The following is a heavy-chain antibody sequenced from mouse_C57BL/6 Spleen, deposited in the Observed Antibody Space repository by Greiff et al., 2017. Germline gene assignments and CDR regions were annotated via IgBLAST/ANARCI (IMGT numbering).Heavy chain of an antibody. Sequence: QVQLKQPGAELVKPGASVKLSCKASGYTFTSYWMHWVKQRPGRGLEWIGRIDPNSGGTKYNEKFKSKATLTVDKPSSTAYMQLSSLTSEDAAVXDCAKGACYSSSYAMDYWGQGTSVTVSS. J-gene: IGHJ4*01. CDR1: GYTFTSYW. CDR2: IDPNSGGT. CDR3: AKGACYSSSYAMDY. V-gene: IGHV1-72*01. D-gene: IGHD1-1*01.